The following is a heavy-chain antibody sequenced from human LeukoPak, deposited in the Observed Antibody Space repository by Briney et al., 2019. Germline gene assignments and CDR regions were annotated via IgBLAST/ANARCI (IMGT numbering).Heavy chain of an antibody. D-gene: IGHD3-22*01. CDR3: AREQGDSSGYYYGGVDY. J-gene: IGHJ4*02. CDR2: ISWNSGSI. CDR1: GFTFDDYA. Sequence: PGGSLRLSCAASGFTFDDYAMHWVRQAPGKGLEWVSGISWNSGSIGYADSVKGRFTISRDNAMNSLYLQMNSLRAEDTAVYYCAREQGDSSGYYYGGVDYWGQGTLVTVSS. V-gene: IGHV3-9*01.